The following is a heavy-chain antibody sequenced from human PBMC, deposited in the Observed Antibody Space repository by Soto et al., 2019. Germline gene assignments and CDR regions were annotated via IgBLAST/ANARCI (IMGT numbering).Heavy chain of an antibody. D-gene: IGHD2-15*01. V-gene: IGHV4-4*07. CDR3: AGEYCSGGSCYSGDYYGMDV. J-gene: IGHJ6*02. CDR2: IYTSGST. Sequence: SETLSLTCTVSGGSISSYYWSWIRQPAGKGLEWIGRIYTSGSTNYNPSLKSRVTMSVDTSKNQFSLKLSSVTAADTAVYYCAGEYCSGGSCYSGDYYGMDVWGQGTTVTVSS. CDR1: GGSISSYY.